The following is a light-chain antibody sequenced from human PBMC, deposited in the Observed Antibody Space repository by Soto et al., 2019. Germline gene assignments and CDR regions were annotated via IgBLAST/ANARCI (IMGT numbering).Light chain of an antibody. CDR3: AAWDDSLNGNDV. CDR1: SSNIGSNT. J-gene: IGLJ1*01. CDR2: SNN. V-gene: IGLV1-44*01. Sequence: QSVLTQPTSASGTPGQRVTISCSGSSSNIGSNTVNWYQQLPGTAPKLLIYSNNQRPSGVPDRFSGSKSGTSASLAISGLQSEDEADYYCAAWDDSLNGNDVFGTGTKVTVL.